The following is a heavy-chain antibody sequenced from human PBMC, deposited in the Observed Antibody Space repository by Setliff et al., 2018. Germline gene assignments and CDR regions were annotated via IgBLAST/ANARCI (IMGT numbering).Heavy chain of an antibody. J-gene: IGHJ4*02. CDR1: GYSFSDFY. CDR2: IDPRDDFT. Sequence: ASVTVSCKASGYSFSDFYMHWVRQVPGEGLEALGRIDPRDDFTVYAERFKDRLTITAGTSTDTSYMEMSSLRFEDTAVYYCAIDYGPTGTPYHWGQGTPVTVSS. D-gene: IGHD1-1*01. CDR3: AIDYGPTGTPYH. V-gene: IGHV1-69-2*01.